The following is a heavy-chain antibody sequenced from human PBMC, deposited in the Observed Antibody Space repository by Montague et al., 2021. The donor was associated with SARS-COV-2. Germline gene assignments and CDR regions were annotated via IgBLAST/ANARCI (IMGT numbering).Heavy chain of an antibody. D-gene: IGHD2-2*01. Sequence: TLSLTCTVSGGSISSGGYYWSWIRQHPGKGLEWIGYIYYSGSTYYNPSLKSQVTISVDTSKNQFSLKLSSVTAADTAVYYCARAPPISAVSSPRRNQFFFDSWGQGTLVTVSS. CDR3: ARAPPISAVSSPRRNQFFFDS. J-gene: IGHJ4*02. CDR1: GGSISSGGYY. V-gene: IGHV4-31*01. CDR2: IYYSGST.